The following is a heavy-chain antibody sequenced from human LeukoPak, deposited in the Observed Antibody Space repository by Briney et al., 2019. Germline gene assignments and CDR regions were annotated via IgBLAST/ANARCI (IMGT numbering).Heavy chain of an antibody. J-gene: IGHJ4*02. CDR2: IKSKTDGGTT. Sequence: GGSLRLSCAASGFTFSNAWMSWVRQAPGKGLEWVGRIKSKTDGGTTDYAAPVKGRFTISRDDSKNTLYLQMNSLKTEDTAVYYRTTARWLLYYFDYWGQGTLVTVSS. CDR3: TTARWLLYYFDY. CDR1: GFTFSNAW. D-gene: IGHD5-24*01. V-gene: IGHV3-15*01.